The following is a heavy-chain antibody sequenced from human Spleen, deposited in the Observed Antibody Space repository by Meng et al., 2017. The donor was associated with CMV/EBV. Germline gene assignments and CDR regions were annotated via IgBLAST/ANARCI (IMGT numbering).Heavy chain of an antibody. J-gene: IGHJ6*02. CDR2: IYSGGSRT. D-gene: IGHD3-22*01. CDR1: GFTFSSYA. Sequence: GGSLRLSCAASGFTFSSYAMSWVRQAPGKGLEWVSVIYSGGSRTYYAGTVKGRFTISRDNSKNTLYLQKNSRRAEDTAVYYCAKFYYYDSSGFHGMDVWGQGTTVTVSS. V-gene: IGHV3-23*03. CDR3: AKFYYYDSSGFHGMDV.